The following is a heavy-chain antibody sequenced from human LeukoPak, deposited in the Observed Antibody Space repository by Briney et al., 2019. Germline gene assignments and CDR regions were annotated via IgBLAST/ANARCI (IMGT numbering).Heavy chain of an antibody. D-gene: IGHD3-3*01. V-gene: IGHV1-46*01. Sequence: ASVKVSCKASGYTFTSYYMHWVRQAPGQGLEWMGIINPSGGSTSYAQKFQGRVTMTRDTSTSTVYMELSSLRSEDTAVYYCARDRELRFLEWTQYDAFDIWGQGTMVTVSS. CDR1: GYTFTSYY. CDR3: ARDRELRFLEWTQYDAFDI. J-gene: IGHJ3*02. CDR2: INPSGGST.